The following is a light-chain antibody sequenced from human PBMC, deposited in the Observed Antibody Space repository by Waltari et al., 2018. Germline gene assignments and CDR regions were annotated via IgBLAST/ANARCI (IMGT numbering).Light chain of an antibody. CDR2: EVS. V-gene: IGLV2-14*01. CDR1: SSDVGGYNS. Sequence: QSALTQPASVSGSPGQSIPIPCPGPSSDVGGYNSVPWYQQHPGKAPKLMIYEVSNRPSGVSNRFSGSKSGNTASQTISGLQAEDEADYYCSSYTSSSTRVFGGGTKLTVL. CDR3: SSYTSSSTRV. J-gene: IGLJ2*01.